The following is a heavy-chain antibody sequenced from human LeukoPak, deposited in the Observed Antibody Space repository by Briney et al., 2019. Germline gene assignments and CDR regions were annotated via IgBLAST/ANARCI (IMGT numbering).Heavy chain of an antibody. CDR2: ISENGGTT. CDR1: GFTFSSYA. J-gene: IGHJ4*02. Sequence: GGSLRLSCAASGFTFSSYALSWVRQAPGKGLEWVSGISENGGTTFYADSVKGRFTITRDNSKNTLYVQMNSLRGEDTAVYYCAKDYGPKQLVFFDSWGQGTLVTVSS. CDR3: AKDYGPKQLVFFDS. V-gene: IGHV3-23*01. D-gene: IGHD6-13*01.